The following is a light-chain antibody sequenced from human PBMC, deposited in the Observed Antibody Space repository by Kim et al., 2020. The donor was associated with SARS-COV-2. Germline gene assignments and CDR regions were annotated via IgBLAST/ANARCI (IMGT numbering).Light chain of an antibody. CDR1: SSNIGNNY. J-gene: IGLJ2*01. V-gene: IGLV1-51*01. CDR2: DNN. Sequence: GQKVTISCSGGSSNIGNNYVSWYQQLPGTAPKLLIYDNNKRPSGIPDRFSGSKSGTSATLGITGLQTGDEADYYCGTWDSSLGAGVFGGGTQLTVL. CDR3: GTWDSSLGAGV.